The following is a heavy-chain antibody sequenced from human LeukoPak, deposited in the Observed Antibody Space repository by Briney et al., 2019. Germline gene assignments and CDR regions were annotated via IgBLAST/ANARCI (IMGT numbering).Heavy chain of an antibody. V-gene: IGHV3-7*03. CDR2: MKEDGSEK. CDR3: ARARSGGTDY. CDR1: GFSLSSYW. Sequence: GGSLRLSCVASGFSLSSYWMGWVRQAPGKGLEWVANMKEDGSEKHYVDSVKGRFTISRDNSKNTLYLQMNSLRAEDTAVYYCARARSGGTDYWGQGTLVTVSS. J-gene: IGHJ4*02. D-gene: IGHD2-15*01.